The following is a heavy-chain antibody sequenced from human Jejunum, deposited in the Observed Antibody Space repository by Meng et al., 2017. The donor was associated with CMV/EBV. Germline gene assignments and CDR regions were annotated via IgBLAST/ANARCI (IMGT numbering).Heavy chain of an antibody. D-gene: IGHD5-18*01. CDR1: GFTFSGYW. Sequence: EVQLVESGXGCVQPGGSLRLPCAASGFTFSGYWMHWVRQAPGEGLVWVSHISSDGSSTGYADSVKGRFTISRDNSKNTLSLQMNSLRGEDTAVYYCVRGRGYGSSYYFDYWGQGALVTVSS. CDR2: ISSDGSST. CDR3: VRGRGYGSSYYFDY. J-gene: IGHJ4*02. V-gene: IGHV3-74*01.